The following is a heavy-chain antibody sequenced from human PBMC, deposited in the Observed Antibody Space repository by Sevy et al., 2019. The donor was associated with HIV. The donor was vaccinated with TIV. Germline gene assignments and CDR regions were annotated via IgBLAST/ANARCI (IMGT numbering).Heavy chain of an antibody. D-gene: IGHD6-19*01. CDR1: GFTFSTYA. V-gene: IGHV3-23*01. Sequence: GGSLRLSYAASGFTFSTYAMSWVRQAPGKGLEWVSGISGSGVTTYYADSVKGRFTISRDNSKNTLYLQMNSLTAEDTAVYYWAKEGVRVGGTFDLFYFDYWGQGTLVTVSS. CDR2: ISGSGVTT. CDR3: AKEGVRVGGTFDLFYFDY. J-gene: IGHJ4*02.